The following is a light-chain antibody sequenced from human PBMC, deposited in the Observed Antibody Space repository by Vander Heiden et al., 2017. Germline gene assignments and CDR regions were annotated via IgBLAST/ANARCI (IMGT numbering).Light chain of an antibody. CDR3: QQDNNWWT. CDR2: GAS. J-gene: IGKJ1*01. V-gene: IGKV3-15*01. Sequence: SCRASQSVSSNLAWYQQKPGQAPRLLIYGASTRATGIPARFSGSGSGTEFTLTISSLQSEDFAVYYCQQDNNWWTFGQGTKVEIK. CDR1: QSVSSN.